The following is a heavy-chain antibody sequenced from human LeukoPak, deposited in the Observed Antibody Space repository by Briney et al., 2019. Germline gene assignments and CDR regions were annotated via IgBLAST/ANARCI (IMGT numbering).Heavy chain of an antibody. CDR2: IGRSGEDV. CDR3: ARVGWFGESGMDV. Sequence: GGFLRLSCEASGFTFSGYEMNWVRQAPGRGLEWVSYIGRSGEDVYHADSVRGRFTISRDNAKNSLYLQMNSLRAEDTAVYYCARVGWFGESGMDVWGQGNTITVSS. V-gene: IGHV3-48*03. CDR1: GFTFSGYE. D-gene: IGHD3-10*01. J-gene: IGHJ6*01.